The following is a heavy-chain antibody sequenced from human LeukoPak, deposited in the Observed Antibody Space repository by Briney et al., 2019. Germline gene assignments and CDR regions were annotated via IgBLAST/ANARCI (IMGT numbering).Heavy chain of an antibody. J-gene: IGHJ5*02. V-gene: IGHV3-33*01. Sequence: PGGSLRLSCAASGFTFSSYGMHWVRQAPGKGLEWVAVIWYGGSNKYYADSVKGRFTISRVNSKNTLYLQMNSLRAEDTAVYYCARDRKPPNWFDPWGQGTLVTVSS. CDR3: ARDRKPPNWFDP. CDR1: GFTFSSYG. CDR2: IWYGGSNK.